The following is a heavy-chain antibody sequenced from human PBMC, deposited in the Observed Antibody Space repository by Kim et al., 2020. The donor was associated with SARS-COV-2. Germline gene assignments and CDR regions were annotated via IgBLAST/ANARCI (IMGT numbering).Heavy chain of an antibody. CDR3: AKDGIVNRITMIVVKDAFDI. CDR2: ISGSGGST. Sequence: GGSLRLSCAASGFTFSSYAMSWVRQAPGKGLEWVSAISGSGGSTYYADSVKGRFTISRDNAKNTLYLQMNSLRAEDTAVYYCAKDGIVNRITMIVVKDAFDIWGQGTMVTVSS. J-gene: IGHJ3*02. D-gene: IGHD3-22*01. V-gene: IGHV3-23*01. CDR1: GFTFSSYA.